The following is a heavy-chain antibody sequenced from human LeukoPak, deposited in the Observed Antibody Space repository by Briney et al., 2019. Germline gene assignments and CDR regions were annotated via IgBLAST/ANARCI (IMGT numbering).Heavy chain of an antibody. CDR2: FRPEDGQK. D-gene: IGHD3-22*01. CDR1: GYTLTELS. V-gene: IGHV1-24*01. CDR3: ATDEPLDYYETSGWDFHH. Sequence: ASVKVSCKISGYTLTELSIHWVRQAPGKGLEWMGGFRPEDGQKMYAHEFQGRVTMTEDTSTDTVYVHLVSLRCEHAAVDYCATDEPLDYYETSGWDFHHWGQGTQVGVSS. J-gene: IGHJ1*01.